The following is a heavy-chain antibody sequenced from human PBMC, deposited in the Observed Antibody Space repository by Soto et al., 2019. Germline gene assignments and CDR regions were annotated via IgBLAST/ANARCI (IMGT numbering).Heavy chain of an antibody. V-gene: IGHV1-3*05. CDR1: GYTFTSYP. J-gene: IGHJ5*02. CDR3: ATDRGGYCRGGSCSEAWFDP. D-gene: IGHD2-15*01. CDR2: INAGNGAT. Sequence: QVQLVQSGPEEKKPGASVKVSCKASGYTFTSYPLNWLRQAPGQRPEWMGWINAGNGATKYSQKFQGRVSITRDTSASTTYMHLSRLRFDDTAVYYCATDRGGYCRGGSCSEAWFDPWGQGTLVTVSS.